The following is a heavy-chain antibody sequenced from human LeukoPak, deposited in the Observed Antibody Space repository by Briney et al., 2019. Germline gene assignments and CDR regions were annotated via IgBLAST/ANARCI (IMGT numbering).Heavy chain of an antibody. CDR3: ARGRLWKYYFDY. CDR2: IIPIFGTA. Sequence: SVKVSCKASGGTFSSYAISWVRQAPGQGLEWMGGIIPIFGTANYAQKFQGRVTITTDESTSTAYMELSSVTAADTAVYYCARGRLWKYYFDYWGQGTLVTVSS. D-gene: IGHD3-10*01. CDR1: GGTFSSYA. J-gene: IGHJ4*02. V-gene: IGHV1-69*05.